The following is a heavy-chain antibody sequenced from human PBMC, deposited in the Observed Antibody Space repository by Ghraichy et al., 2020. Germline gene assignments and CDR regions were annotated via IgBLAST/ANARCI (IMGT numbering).Heavy chain of an antibody. D-gene: IGHD7-27*01. CDR3: ARQGINWGMYPANLDY. Sequence: SETLSLTCTVSGGSISSSSYYWGWIRQPPGKGLEWIGSIYYSGSTYYNPSLKSRVTISVDTSKNQFSLKLSSVTAADTAVYYCARQGINWGMYPANLDYWGQGTLVTVSS. V-gene: IGHV4-39*01. CDR1: GGSISSSSYY. J-gene: IGHJ4*02. CDR2: IYYSGST.